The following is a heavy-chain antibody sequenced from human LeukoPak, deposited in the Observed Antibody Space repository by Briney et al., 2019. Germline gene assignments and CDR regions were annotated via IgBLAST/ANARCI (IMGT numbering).Heavy chain of an antibody. J-gene: IGHJ5*02. Sequence: GASVKVSCKASGYTFSVYYIHWVRQAPGQGLEWMGGIIPIFGTANYAQKFQGRVTITAGESTSTAYMELSSLRSEDTAVYYCARVLDIVVVPAAMGNWFDPWGQGTLVTVSS. CDR2: IIPIFGTA. D-gene: IGHD2-2*03. V-gene: IGHV1-69*13. CDR3: ARVLDIVVVPAAMGNWFDP. CDR1: GYTFSVYY.